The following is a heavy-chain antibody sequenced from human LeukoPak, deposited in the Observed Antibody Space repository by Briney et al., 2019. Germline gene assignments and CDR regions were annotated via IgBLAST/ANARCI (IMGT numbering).Heavy chain of an antibody. V-gene: IGHV4-31*03. CDR3: ARAYNYYYGMDA. CDR2: IYYSGST. Sequence: SETLSLTCTVSGVSINSGGDYWSWIRQYSGKGLEWIGYIYYSGSTYYNPSFKNRVTISIDTSKNQFSLKLSSVTAADTAVYYCARAYNYYYGMDAWGQGTTVTVSS. J-gene: IGHJ6*02. CDR1: GVSINSGGDY.